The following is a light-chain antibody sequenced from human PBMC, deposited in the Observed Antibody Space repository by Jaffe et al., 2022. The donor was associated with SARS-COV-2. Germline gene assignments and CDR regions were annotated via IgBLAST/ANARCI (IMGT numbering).Light chain of an antibody. CDR1: QGISYY. CDR2: AAS. V-gene: IGKV1-27*01. CDR3: QKYYNVPFT. J-gene: IGKJ3*01. Sequence: DIQMTQSPSSLSASVGDRVTITCRASQGISYYLAWYQQKPGKVPKLLIYAASTLQPGVPSRFSGSGSGTDFTLTISSLQPEDVATYYCQKYYNVPFTFGPGTIVDI.